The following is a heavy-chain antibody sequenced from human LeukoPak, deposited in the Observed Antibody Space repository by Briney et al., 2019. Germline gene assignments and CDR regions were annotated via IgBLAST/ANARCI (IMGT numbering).Heavy chain of an antibody. Sequence: PSETLSLTCTVSGDSTSNINYYWGWIRQPPGKGLEWIGSIYHSGSTYYNPSLKSRVTISVDTSKNQFSLKLSSVTTADTAVYYCAREGLIVGATIDYWGQGTLVTVSS. J-gene: IGHJ4*02. CDR3: AREGLIVGATIDY. D-gene: IGHD1-26*01. V-gene: IGHV4-39*07. CDR1: GDSTSNINYY. CDR2: IYHSGST.